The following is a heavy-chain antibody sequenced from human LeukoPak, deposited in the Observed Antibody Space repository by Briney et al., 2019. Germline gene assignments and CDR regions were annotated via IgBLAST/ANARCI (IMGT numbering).Heavy chain of an antibody. CDR1: GVTFSSYA. J-gene: IGHJ4*02. CDR2: ISGSGGST. CDR3: AKAGSGWPRWGDY. D-gene: IGHD6-19*01. Sequence: PGGSLRLSCAASGVTFSSYAMSWVRQAPGKGLEWVSAISGSGGSTYYADSVKGRFTISRDNSKNTLYLQMNSLRAEDTPVYYCAKAGSGWPRWGDYWGQGTLVTVPS. V-gene: IGHV3-23*01.